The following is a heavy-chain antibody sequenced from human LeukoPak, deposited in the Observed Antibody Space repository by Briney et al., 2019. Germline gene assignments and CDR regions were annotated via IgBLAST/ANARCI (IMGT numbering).Heavy chain of an antibody. J-gene: IGHJ4*02. CDR1: GFTFSSYG. CDR3: AKDWGPYDSSGLPDY. Sequence: GGSLRLSCAASGFTFSSYGMHWVRQAPGKGLEWVAVISYDGSNKYYADSMKGRFTISRDNSKNTLYLQMNSLRAEDTAVYYCAKDWGPYDSSGLPDYWGQGTLVTVSS. V-gene: IGHV3-30*18. D-gene: IGHD3-22*01. CDR2: ISYDGSNK.